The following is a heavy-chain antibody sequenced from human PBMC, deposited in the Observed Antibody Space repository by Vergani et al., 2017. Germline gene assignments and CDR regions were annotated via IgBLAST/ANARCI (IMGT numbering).Heavy chain of an antibody. CDR3: ARDTDDNDSSGYVRRSSDAFDS. D-gene: IGHD3-22*01. V-gene: IGHV3-21*01. Sequence: EVQLVESGGGLVNPGGSLRLLFAASGFTFSLYSTHCVSDAPREGLAWVSSISSSSSYIYYAGSGKGRFPISRDNTKNSLYLQMNSLGAEDTAVYYCARDTDDNDSSGYVRRSSDAFDSWGEGTMVTVSS. CDR1: GFTFSLYS. CDR2: ISSSSSYI. J-gene: IGHJ3*02.